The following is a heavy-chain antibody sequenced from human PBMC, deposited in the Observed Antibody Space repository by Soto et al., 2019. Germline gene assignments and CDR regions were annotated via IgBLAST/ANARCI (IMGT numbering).Heavy chain of an antibody. Sequence: GESLKISCKGSGYSFTSYWISWVRQMPGKGLEWMGRIDPSDSDTRYSPSFQGQVTISADKSISTAYLQWSSLKASDTAMYYCARGHCSSTSCPDYYYYYYMDVWGKGTTVTVSS. CDR1: GYSFTSYW. J-gene: IGHJ6*03. CDR3: ARGHCSSTSCPDYYYYYYMDV. CDR2: IDPSDSDT. D-gene: IGHD2-2*01. V-gene: IGHV5-51*01.